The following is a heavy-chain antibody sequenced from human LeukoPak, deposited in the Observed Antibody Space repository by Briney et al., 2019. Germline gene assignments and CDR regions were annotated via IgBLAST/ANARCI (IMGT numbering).Heavy chain of an antibody. CDR2: ISADNGNT. CDR3: ARVPRPLSDYYYYCYMDV. J-gene: IGHJ6*03. V-gene: IGHV1-18*01. D-gene: IGHD2/OR15-2a*01. CDR1: GYTFTSYG. Sequence: ASVKVSCKASGYTFTSYGISWVRQAPGQGLEWMGWISADNGNTNYAQKLQGRVTMTTDTSTSTAYMELRSLRSDDTAVYYCARVPRPLSDYYYYCYMDVWGKGTTVTISS.